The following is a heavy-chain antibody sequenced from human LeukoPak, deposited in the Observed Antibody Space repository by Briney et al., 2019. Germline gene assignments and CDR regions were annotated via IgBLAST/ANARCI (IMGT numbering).Heavy chain of an antibody. CDR1: GFIFSNYA. J-gene: IGHJ4*02. CDR2: INNSGDRR. CDR3: ARGWYNFDY. Sequence: GGSLRLFCAASGFIFSNYAMSWVRQAPGKGLEWGSGINNSGDRRFYADSVKDRFTISRDNSKNTLYLQMNSLRAEDTAVYYCARGWYNFDYWGQGTRVTVSS. D-gene: IGHD6-19*01. V-gene: IGHV3-23*01.